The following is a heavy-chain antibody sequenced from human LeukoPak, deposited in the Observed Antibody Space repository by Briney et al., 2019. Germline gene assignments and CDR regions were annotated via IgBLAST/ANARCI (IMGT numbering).Heavy chain of an antibody. D-gene: IGHD1-26*01. V-gene: IGHV3-23*02. J-gene: IGHJ6*02. Sequence: GRSLRLSCEASGFTFSTYAMSSVRQAPRKGLEGVSSISNSGGSTYYDDSVKGRSTISRDSSKNTLYLQMNSLSAEDTAVYYCAKDSRSYGRDVWGQGTTVTVSS. CDR2: ISNSGGST. CDR3: AKDSRSYGRDV. CDR1: GFTFSTYA.